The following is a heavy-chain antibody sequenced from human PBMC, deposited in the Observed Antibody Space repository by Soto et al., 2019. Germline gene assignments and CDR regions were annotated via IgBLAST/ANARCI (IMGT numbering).Heavy chain of an antibody. Sequence: PGGSLRLSCAASGFTLSSYGMHWVRQAPGKGLEWVAVISYDGSNKYYADSVKGRFTISRDNSKNTLYLQMNSLRAEDTVVYYCAKDSGGTTVVILDYWGQGTLVTVSS. CDR3: AKDSGGTTVVILDY. CDR2: ISYDGSNK. D-gene: IGHD2-21*01. CDR1: GFTLSSYG. V-gene: IGHV3-30*18. J-gene: IGHJ4*02.